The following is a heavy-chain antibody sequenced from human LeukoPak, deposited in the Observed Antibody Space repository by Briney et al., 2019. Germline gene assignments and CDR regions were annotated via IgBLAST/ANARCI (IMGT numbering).Heavy chain of an antibody. Sequence: ASVKVSCKASGYTFTAYYIHWVRQAPGQGLEWMGWIDTNTGNPTYAQGFTGRFVFSLDTSVGTAYLQISSLKAEDTAVYYCARAQGYCSGGSCYSGAFDIWGQGTMVTVSS. V-gene: IGHV7-4-1*02. CDR3: ARAQGYCSGGSCYSGAFDI. D-gene: IGHD2-15*01. CDR1: GYTFTAYY. J-gene: IGHJ3*02. CDR2: IDTNTGNP.